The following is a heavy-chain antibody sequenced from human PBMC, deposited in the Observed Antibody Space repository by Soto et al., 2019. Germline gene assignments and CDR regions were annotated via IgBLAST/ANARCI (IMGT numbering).Heavy chain of an antibody. J-gene: IGHJ5*02. D-gene: IGHD2-15*01. CDR3: ERSPRCGGGSCNRDNWFDP. CDR1: GYTFSSYG. Sequence: QVQLVQSGAEVKKPGASVKVSCKGSGYTFSSYGITWVRQVPGQGLEWMGWTSAYNGNRNYAQNLQGRVIMTTDTSTSTGYMELRGLRSDDTAVYFCERSPRCGGGSCNRDNWFDPWGQGTLVTVSS. CDR2: TSAYNGNR. V-gene: IGHV1-18*01.